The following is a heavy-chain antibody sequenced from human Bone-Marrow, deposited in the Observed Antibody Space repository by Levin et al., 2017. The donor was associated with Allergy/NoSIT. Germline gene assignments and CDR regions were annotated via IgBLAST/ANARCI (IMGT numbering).Heavy chain of an antibody. CDR3: TTTGIASH. J-gene: IGHJ4*02. D-gene: IGHD6-13*01. Sequence: GESLKISCAASGFTFSSYAMHWVRQAPGKGLEWVAVISYDGSNKYYADSVKGRFTISRDNSKNTLYLQMNSLRAEDTAVYYCTTTGIASHWGQGTLVTGSS. CDR1: GFTFSSYA. V-gene: IGHV3-30-3*01. CDR2: ISYDGSNK.